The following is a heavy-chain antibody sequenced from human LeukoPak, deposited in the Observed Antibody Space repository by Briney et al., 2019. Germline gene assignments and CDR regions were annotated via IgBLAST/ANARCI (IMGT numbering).Heavy chain of an antibody. CDR3: ARAKYYYGSGFDAFDI. V-gene: IGHV4-31*03. CDR2: IYYSGST. D-gene: IGHD3-10*01. CDR1: GGSISSGGYY. J-gene: IGHJ3*02. Sequence: SQTLSLTCTVSGGSISSGGYYWSWIRQHPGKGLEWIGYIYYSGSTYYNPSLKSRVTISVDTSKNQFSLKLSSVAAADTAVYYCARAKYYYGSGFDAFDIWGQGTMVTVSS.